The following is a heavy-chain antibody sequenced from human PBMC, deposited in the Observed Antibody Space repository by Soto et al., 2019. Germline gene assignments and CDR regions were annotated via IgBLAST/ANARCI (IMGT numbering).Heavy chain of an antibody. CDR2: IYYSGST. V-gene: IGHV4-61*01. CDR1: GGSVSSGSYY. Sequence: SETLSLTCTVSGGSVSSGSYYWSWIRQPPGKGLEWIGYIYYSGSTNYNPSLMSRVTISVDTSKNQFSLKLSSVTAADTAVYYCAREPSGYDFWSGENYYYYYGMDVWGQGTTVTVSS. CDR3: AREPSGYDFWSGENYYYYYGMDV. D-gene: IGHD3-3*01. J-gene: IGHJ6*02.